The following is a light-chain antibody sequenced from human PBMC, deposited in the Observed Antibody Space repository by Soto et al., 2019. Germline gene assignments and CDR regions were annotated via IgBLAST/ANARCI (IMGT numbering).Light chain of an antibody. V-gene: IGKV1-5*01. CDR1: QSISSW. Sequence: DIQMTQSTSTLSASVGDRVTITCRASQSISSWLAWYQQKPGKAPKVLIYDASSLESGDPSRFSGSGSGTEFTLTISSLQPDDFATYYCQQYNSYSLTFGGGTKVEIK. CDR2: DAS. J-gene: IGKJ4*01. CDR3: QQYNSYSLT.